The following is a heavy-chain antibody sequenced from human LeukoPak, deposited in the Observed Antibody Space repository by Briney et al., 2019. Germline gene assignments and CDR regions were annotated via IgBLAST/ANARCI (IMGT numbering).Heavy chain of an antibody. CDR2: ISSSSSYI. CDR3: ARENYDSSTFDY. CDR1: GFTFSSYS. J-gene: IGHJ4*02. D-gene: IGHD3-22*01. Sequence: SPGGSLRLSCAASGFTFSSYSVNWVRQAPGKGLEWVSSISSSSSYIYYADSVKGRFTISRDNAKNSLYLQMNSLRAEDTAVYYCARENYDSSTFDYWGQGTLVTVSS. V-gene: IGHV3-21*01.